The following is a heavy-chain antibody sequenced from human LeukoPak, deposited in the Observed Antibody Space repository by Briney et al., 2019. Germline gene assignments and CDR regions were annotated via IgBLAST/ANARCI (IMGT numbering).Heavy chain of an antibody. D-gene: IGHD3-3*01. CDR1: GGSFSASY. V-gene: IGHV4-34*01. Sequence: SETLSLTCVVSGGSFSASYWSWIRQSPGKGLEWIGEIYHCGSTNYNPSLESRVTISGDTSKNQFSLKLSSVTAADTAVYYCARLAFLSGYYYFDYWGQGALVTVSS. CDR2: IYHCGST. J-gene: IGHJ4*02. CDR3: ARLAFLSGYYYFDY.